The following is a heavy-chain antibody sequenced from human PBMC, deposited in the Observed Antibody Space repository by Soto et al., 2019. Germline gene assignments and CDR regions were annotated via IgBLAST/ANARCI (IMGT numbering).Heavy chain of an antibody. J-gene: IGHJ5*02. Sequence: QTLSLTCAISGDSVSSNTASWNWIRQSPSRGLEWLGRAYFRSKWYNDYAVSVKSRIIINPDTSNNQFSLQLNSVTPEDTAVYFCAKGDNLGPKTGYAFDPWGQGIMVTVSS. V-gene: IGHV6-1*01. CDR1: GDSVSSNTAS. CDR2: AYFRSKWYN. CDR3: AKGDNLGPKTGYAFDP. D-gene: IGHD5-12*01.